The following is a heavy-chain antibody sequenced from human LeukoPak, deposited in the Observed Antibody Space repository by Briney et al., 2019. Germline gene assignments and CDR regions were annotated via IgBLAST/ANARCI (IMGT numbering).Heavy chain of an antibody. J-gene: IGHJ4*02. CDR1: GFSFSNDA. D-gene: IGHD3-16*01. Sequence: GESLRLSCAAAGFSFSNDAVSWVRQPAARWPEWVSSVGVVGETFYADCVKGRFTLSRGDSRNTVYLQLNNLRVEATVIYYGAKANWVSTAHAVWWGQGTQVTVSS. CDR3: AKANWVSTAHAVW. CDR2: VGVVGET. V-gene: IGHV3-23*01.